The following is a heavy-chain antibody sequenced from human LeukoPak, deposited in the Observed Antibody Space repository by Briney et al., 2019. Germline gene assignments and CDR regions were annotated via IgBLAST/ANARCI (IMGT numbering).Heavy chain of an antibody. Sequence: ASVKVSCKASGYTFTGYYMHWVRQAPGQGLEWMGWINPNSGGTNYAQKFQGRVTMTRDTSISTAYMELSRLRSDDTAVYYCARGHCSSTSCYIWGYYYYYGMDVWGQGTTVTVSS. CDR2: INPNSGGT. D-gene: IGHD2-2*02. CDR1: GYTFTGYY. CDR3: ARGHCSSTSCYIWGYYYYYGMDV. J-gene: IGHJ6*02. V-gene: IGHV1-2*02.